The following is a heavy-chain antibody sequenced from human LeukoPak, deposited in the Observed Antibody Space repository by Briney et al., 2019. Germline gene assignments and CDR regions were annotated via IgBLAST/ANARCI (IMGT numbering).Heavy chain of an antibody. J-gene: IGHJ4*02. D-gene: IGHD2-15*01. Sequence: PSETLSPTCAISGGSISSNNWWSWVRQPPGKGLEWIGEIYHSESANYNPSLKSRVTISVDKSKNQFSLKLSSVTTEDTAVYYCARNFATVQGVGFDYWGQGTLVTVSS. CDR1: GGSISSNNW. V-gene: IGHV4-4*02. CDR3: ARNFATVQGVGFDY. CDR2: IYHSESA.